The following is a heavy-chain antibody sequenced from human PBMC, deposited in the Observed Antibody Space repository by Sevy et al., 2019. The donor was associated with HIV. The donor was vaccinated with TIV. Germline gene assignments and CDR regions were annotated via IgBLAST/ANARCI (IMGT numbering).Heavy chain of an antibody. CDR1: EFTFSSYA. D-gene: IGHD3-9*01. J-gene: IGHJ4*02. CDR2: ISVGGHVT. V-gene: IGHV3-23*01. Sequence: GGSLRLSCAASEFTFSSYAMNWVRQAPGKGLEWVSAISVGGHVTKYADSVKGRFTISRDNSRNILYLQMNSLRAEDTAVYYCAKSISADPVLYYFDYWGQGTLVTVSS. CDR3: AKSISADPVLYYFDY.